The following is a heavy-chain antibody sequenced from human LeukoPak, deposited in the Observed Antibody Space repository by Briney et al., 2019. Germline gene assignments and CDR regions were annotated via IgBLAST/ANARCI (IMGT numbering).Heavy chain of an antibody. D-gene: IGHD1-7*01. V-gene: IGHV4-34*01. CDR1: GGSFSGYY. CDR2: INHSGST. Sequence: SETLSLTCAVYGGSFSGYYWSWIRQPPGKGLEWIGEINHSGSTNYNPSLKSRVTISVDTSKNQFSLKLSSVTAADTAVYYCARGRGLELRAFDIWGQRTMVTVSS. CDR3: ARGRGLELRAFDI. J-gene: IGHJ3*02.